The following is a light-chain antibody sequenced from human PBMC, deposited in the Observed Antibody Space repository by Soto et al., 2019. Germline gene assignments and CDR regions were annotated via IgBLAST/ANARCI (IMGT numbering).Light chain of an antibody. Sequence: EIVMTQSQVTLSASPGERATLSCRASQTVSTNLAWYQQRPGQAPRLLIYGASTRVTGIPPRFSGSGSGTDFTLTISSLQSEDFAVYFCRHYTNWPQNFGQGTKLEIK. CDR3: RHYTNWPQN. J-gene: IGKJ2*01. CDR2: GAS. CDR1: QTVSTN. V-gene: IGKV3-15*01.